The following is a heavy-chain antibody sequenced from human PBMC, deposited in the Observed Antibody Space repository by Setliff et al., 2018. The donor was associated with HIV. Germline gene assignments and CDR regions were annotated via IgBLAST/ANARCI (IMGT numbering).Heavy chain of an antibody. CDR1: GFTVSSNY. J-gene: IGHJ4*02. D-gene: IGHD6-13*01. Sequence: GGSLRLSCAASGFTVSSNYMSWVRQAPGKGLEWVSVISGSGGSTYYADSVRGRFTISRDNSNNTLYLHMNNLRAEDTAVYYCATVWTAGSLFYWGQGTLVTVSS. CDR2: ISGSGGST. CDR3: ATVWTAGSLFY. V-gene: IGHV3-66*01.